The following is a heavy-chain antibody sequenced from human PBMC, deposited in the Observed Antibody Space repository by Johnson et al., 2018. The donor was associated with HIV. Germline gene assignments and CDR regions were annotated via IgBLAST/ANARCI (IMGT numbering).Heavy chain of an antibody. CDR2: ISYDGGNK. CDR3: ARAVTPFGDWEAFDI. V-gene: IGHV3-30-3*01. CDR1: GFTFSSYA. J-gene: IGHJ3*02. Sequence: QVLLVESGVGVVQPGRSLRLSCAASGFTFSSYAMHWVRQAPGKGLEWVAVISYDGGNKYYADSVKGRFTISRDNSKNTLYPQMNSLRAEDTAVYYCARAVTPFGDWEAFDIWGQGTMVTVSS. D-gene: IGHD3-10*01.